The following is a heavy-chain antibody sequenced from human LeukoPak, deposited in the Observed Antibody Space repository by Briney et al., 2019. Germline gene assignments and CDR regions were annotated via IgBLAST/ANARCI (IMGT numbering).Heavy chain of an antibody. V-gene: IGHV1-18*01. CDR1: GYTFTIYG. CDR3: AGHLTTLDSYAFDI. Sequence: ASVKVSCKASGYTFTIYGISWVRQAPGQGREWMGWISAYNGNTNYAQKLQGRVTMTTDTSTSTAYMELRSLRSDDTAVYYCAGHLTTLDSYAFDIWGQGTMVTVSS. J-gene: IGHJ3*02. CDR2: ISAYNGNT. D-gene: IGHD4-11*01.